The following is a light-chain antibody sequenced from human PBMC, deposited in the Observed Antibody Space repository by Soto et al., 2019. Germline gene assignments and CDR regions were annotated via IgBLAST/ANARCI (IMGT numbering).Light chain of an antibody. CDR2: EVS. J-gene: IGLJ1*01. Sequence: QSVLTQPPCVSLSPGQSITISCTGTSSDVGGYNYVSWYQQHPGKAPKLMIYEVSNRPSGVSNRFSGSKSANTASLTISGLQAEDEADYYCSSYTSSSTLFGTGTKVTVL. CDR3: SSYTSSSTL. CDR1: SSDVGGYNY. V-gene: IGLV2-14*01.